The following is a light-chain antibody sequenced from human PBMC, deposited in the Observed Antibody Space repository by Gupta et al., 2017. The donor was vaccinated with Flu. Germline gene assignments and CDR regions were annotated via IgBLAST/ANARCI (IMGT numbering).Light chain of an antibody. CDR2: DTD. CDR3: GSRPSSGNLWM. J-gene: IGLJ3*02. Sequence: GQAPVLVLYDTDKRPSGIPDRFSGDSSGNTGSLTITGAQAEDEADYYCGSRPSSGNLWMFGGGTKLTVL. V-gene: IGLV3-19*01.